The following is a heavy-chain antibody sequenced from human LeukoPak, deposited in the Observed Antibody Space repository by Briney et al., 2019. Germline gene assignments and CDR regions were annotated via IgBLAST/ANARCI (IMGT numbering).Heavy chain of an antibody. CDR1: GFAFMDAS. Sequence: GGSLRLSCAASGFAFMDASMTWVRQAPGKGLEWVGRIKKKTEGGTTDYAAPMKGRFTISREDSRNTMYLQINSLNTEDTAVYFSTTLDVILMQAADHATSSYYYMDVWGKGTSVTVSS. V-gene: IGHV3-15*01. CDR3: TTLDVILMQAADHATSSYYYMDV. J-gene: IGHJ6*03. CDR2: IKKKTEGGTT. D-gene: IGHD3-10*01.